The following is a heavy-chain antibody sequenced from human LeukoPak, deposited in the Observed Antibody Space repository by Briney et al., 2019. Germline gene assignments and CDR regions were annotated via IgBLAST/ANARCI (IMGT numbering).Heavy chain of an antibody. D-gene: IGHD6-6*01. J-gene: IGHJ5*02. Sequence: ALVKVSCKASGYTFTSYGISWVRQAPGQGLEWMGWISGYNGNPNYAQKLQGRVTMTTDTSTSTAYMELRSLRADDTAVYYCGRSYSSSHPDWFDPWGQGTLVTVSS. V-gene: IGHV1-18*01. CDR1: GYTFTSYG. CDR3: GRSYSSSHPDWFDP. CDR2: ISGYNGNP.